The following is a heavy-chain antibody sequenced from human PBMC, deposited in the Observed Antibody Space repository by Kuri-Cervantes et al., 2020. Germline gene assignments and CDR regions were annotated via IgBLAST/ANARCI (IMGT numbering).Heavy chain of an antibody. J-gene: IGHJ3*01. CDR1: GFTFSSYG. D-gene: IGHD3-10*01. V-gene: IGHV3-30*19. Sequence: GESLKISCAASGFTFSSYGMHWVRQAPGKGLEWVAIISFDGNNKYYADSVKGRFTISRDNFKNTLYLQMNSLRAEDTAVYYCARDEKGWPYYPDPGGAFDFWGQGTMVTVSS. CDR3: ARDEKGWPYYPDPGGAFDF. CDR2: ISFDGNNK.